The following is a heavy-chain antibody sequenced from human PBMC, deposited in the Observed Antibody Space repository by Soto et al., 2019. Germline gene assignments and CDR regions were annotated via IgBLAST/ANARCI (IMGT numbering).Heavy chain of an antibody. D-gene: IGHD1-26*01. Sequence: GGSLILSCAASGFTFSDYYMSWIRQAPGKGLEWVSYISSSGSTIYYADSVKGRFTISRDNAKNSLYLQMNSLRAEDTAVYYCARGGIRWSRPRPVDYWGQGTLVTVSS. V-gene: IGHV3-11*01. CDR2: ISSSGSTI. J-gene: IGHJ4*02. CDR1: GFTFSDYY. CDR3: ARGGIRWSRPRPVDY.